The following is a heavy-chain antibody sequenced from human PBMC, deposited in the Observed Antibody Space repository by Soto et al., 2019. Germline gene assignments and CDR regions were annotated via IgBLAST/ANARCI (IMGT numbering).Heavy chain of an antibody. V-gene: IGHV4-30-4*08. D-gene: IGHD1-26*01. CDR2: IYDSGST. J-gene: IGHJ4*02. CDR1: GVPLSTADYY. CDR3: ASGKGVDGSRYLHN. Sequence: LSLTCTVSGVPLSTADYYWTWIRQPPGKGLEWIGYIYDSGSTYYNGSLKSPVTISIDTSKNQFSLNLSSVTAADAAVYYCASGKGVDGSRYLHNWGQGTQVTVSS.